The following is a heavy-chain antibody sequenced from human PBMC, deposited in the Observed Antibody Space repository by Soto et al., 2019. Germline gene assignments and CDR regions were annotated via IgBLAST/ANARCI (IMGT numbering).Heavy chain of an antibody. D-gene: IGHD3-22*01. CDR2: IKPDGSEK. CDR3: ARDYEFGFDI. V-gene: IGHV3-7*01. Sequence: EVQLVESGGGLVQPGGPLRLSCEASAFTLGSYWMSWVRQAPGRGLEWVANIKPDGSEKYYVDSMTGRFTISRDNTKNSLYLQMSTLRPEDTAIYYCARDYEFGFDIWGQGTLVTVSS. CDR1: AFTLGSYW. J-gene: IGHJ3*02.